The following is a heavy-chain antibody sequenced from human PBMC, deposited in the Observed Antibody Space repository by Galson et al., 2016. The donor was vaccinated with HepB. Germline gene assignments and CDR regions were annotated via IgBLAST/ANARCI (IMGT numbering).Heavy chain of an antibody. CDR2: FDPGDGET. Sequence: SVKVSCKVSGYTLTELCIHWVRQAPGKGLEWMGGFDPGDGETIYAQKFQGRVTMTEDTSTDTAYMELSSLKSEDTAIYYCAIDRRGSISPGDYWGQGTLVTVSS. CDR1: GYTLTELC. J-gene: IGHJ4*02. V-gene: IGHV1-24*01. CDR3: AIDRRGSISPGDY. D-gene: IGHD6-6*01.